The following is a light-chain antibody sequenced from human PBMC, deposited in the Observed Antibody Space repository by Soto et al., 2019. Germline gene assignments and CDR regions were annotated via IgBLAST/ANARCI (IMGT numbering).Light chain of an antibody. CDR2: GTS. V-gene: IGKV3D-20*02. J-gene: IGKJ4*01. CDR3: QQGSNWVT. Sequence: EIVLTQSPGTLSLSPGERATLSCRASQSVSTSHLAWYQHKPGQAPRLLIYGTSTRATGTPGRFSGGGSETDFTLTISSLEPEDFAVYYCQQGSNWVTFGGGTKVDIK. CDR1: QSVSTSH.